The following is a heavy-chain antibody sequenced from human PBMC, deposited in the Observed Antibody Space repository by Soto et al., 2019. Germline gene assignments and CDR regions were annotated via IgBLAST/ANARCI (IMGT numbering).Heavy chain of an antibody. CDR1: GFTFSDYY. J-gene: IGHJ4*02. CDR3: ARDADDFWSGYYRGNYFDY. CDR2: ISSSGSTI. V-gene: IGHV3-11*01. D-gene: IGHD3-3*01. Sequence: GGSLRLSCAASGFTFSDYYMSWIRQAPGKGLEWVSYISSSGSTIYYADSVKGRFTISRDNAKNSLYLQMNSLRAEDTAVYYCARDADDFWSGYYRGNYFDYWGQGTLVTVSS.